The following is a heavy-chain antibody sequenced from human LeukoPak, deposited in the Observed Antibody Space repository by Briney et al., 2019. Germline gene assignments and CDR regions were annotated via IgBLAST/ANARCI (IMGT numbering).Heavy chain of an antibody. V-gene: IGHV3-30*02. J-gene: IGHJ5*02. D-gene: IGHD3-10*01. Sequence: PGGSLRLSCAASGFTFSGYGMHWVRQAPGKGLEWVTFIRYDGSNKYYADSVKGRFTISRDNSKNTLYLQMNSLRAEDTAVYYCAKAPITMVRGVKGPFDPWGQGTLVTVSS. CDR3: AKAPITMVRGVKGPFDP. CDR1: GFTFSGYG. CDR2: IRYDGSNK.